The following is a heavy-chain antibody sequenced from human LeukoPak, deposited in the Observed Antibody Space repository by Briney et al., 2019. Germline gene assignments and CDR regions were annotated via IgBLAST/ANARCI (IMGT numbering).Heavy chain of an antibody. V-gene: IGHV5-51*01. CDR3: ASVGENGAFDI. Sequence: GESLKISCKGSGYSFTSYWIGWVLQMPRKGLERMGIIYPGDSDTRYSPSFQGQVTISADKSISTAYLQWSGLRASDTAMYYCASVGENGAFDIWGQGTMVTVSS. J-gene: IGHJ3*02. D-gene: IGHD3-10*01. CDR2: IYPGDSDT. CDR1: GYSFTSYW.